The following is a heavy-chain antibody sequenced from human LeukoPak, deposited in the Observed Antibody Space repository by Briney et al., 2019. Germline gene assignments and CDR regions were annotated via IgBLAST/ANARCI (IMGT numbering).Heavy chain of an antibody. CDR1: GYSISSDYY. J-gene: IGHJ4*02. D-gene: IGHD3-22*01. V-gene: IGHV4-38-2*02. CDR2: SYHSGST. Sequence: SETLSLTCIVSGYSISSDYYWGWIRQPPGKGLEWIGRSYHSGSTYYNPSLKSRVTISVDTSKNQFSLKLSSVTAADTAVYYCARGPPHNYYDSSGYYYPTPRRYFDYWGQGTLVTVSS. CDR3: ARGPPHNYYDSSGYYYPTPRRYFDY.